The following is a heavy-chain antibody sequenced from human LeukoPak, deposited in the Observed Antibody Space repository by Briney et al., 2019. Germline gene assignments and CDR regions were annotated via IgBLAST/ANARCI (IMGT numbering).Heavy chain of an antibody. J-gene: IGHJ3*02. CDR1: GYSFTSYW. Sequence: GESLKISCKGSGYSFTSYWIGWVRQMPGKGLEWMGIIYPGDSDTRYSPSFQGQVTISADKSISTAYLQWSSLKASDTAMYYCARSTIAVGDAFDIWGQGTMVTVSS. CDR3: ARSTIAVGDAFDI. CDR2: IYPGDSDT. D-gene: IGHD6-19*01. V-gene: IGHV5-51*01.